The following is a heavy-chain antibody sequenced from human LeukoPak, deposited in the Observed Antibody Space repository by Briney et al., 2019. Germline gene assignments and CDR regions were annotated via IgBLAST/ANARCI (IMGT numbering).Heavy chain of an antibody. D-gene: IGHD6-13*01. CDR3: ARAFMYSSSWAWYGMDV. CDR2: IGISSNKI. CDR1: GFTLRSYT. V-gene: IGHV3-21*01. Sequence: GGSLRLSCAASGFTLRSYTMNWVRQAPGKGLEWVSSIGISSNKIYYADSVKGRFIISRDNAKNSVYLQMNSLRAEDTAVYYCARAFMYSSSWAWYGMDVWGQGTTVTVSS. J-gene: IGHJ6*02.